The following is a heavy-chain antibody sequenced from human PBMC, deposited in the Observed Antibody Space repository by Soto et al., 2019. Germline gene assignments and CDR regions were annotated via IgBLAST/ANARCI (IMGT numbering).Heavy chain of an antibody. CDR2: IYYRGKP. J-gene: IGHJ4*02. D-gene: IGHD3-9*01. CDR3: ARLEGLATISYYFDY. Sequence: QLQLQESGPGLVKPSETLSLTCSVSGDSINSDNYYWGWIRQPPGKELEWIGSIYYRGKPYYNPSLKTRVTISLDKSKSQFSLKLISVTAADSSVYFCARLEGLATISYYFDYWGQGTLVTVSS. V-gene: IGHV4-39*01. CDR1: GDSINSDNYY.